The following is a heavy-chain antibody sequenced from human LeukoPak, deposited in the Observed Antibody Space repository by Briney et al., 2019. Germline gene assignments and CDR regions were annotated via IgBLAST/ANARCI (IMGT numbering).Heavy chain of an antibody. Sequence: PGGSLRLSCAASGFTFSSYEMNWVRQAPGKGLEWVSYISSSGNTIYYADSVKGRFTISRDNAKNSLYLQMNSLRAEDTAVYYCARATSTTVTTLFDYWGQGTLVTVSS. CDR2: ISSSGNTI. J-gene: IGHJ4*02. D-gene: IGHD4-17*01. V-gene: IGHV3-48*03. CDR3: ARATSTTVTTLFDY. CDR1: GFTFSSYE.